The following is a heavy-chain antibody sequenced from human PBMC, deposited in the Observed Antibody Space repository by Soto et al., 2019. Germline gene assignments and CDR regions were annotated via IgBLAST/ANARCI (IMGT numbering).Heavy chain of an antibody. J-gene: IGHJ4*02. D-gene: IGHD6-13*01. CDR1: GFTFSSYS. Sequence: GGSVSHSSAASGFTFSSYSITWVRPAQGKGLEWVSAISGSGGSTYYADSVKGRFTISRDNSKNTLYLQMNSLRAEDTAVYYCAKKAIARQDWGQETLVTVSS. CDR3: AKKAIARQD. V-gene: IGHV3-23*01. CDR2: ISGSGGST.